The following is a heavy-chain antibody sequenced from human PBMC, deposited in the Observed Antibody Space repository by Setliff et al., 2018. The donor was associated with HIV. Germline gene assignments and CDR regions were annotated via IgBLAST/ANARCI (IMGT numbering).Heavy chain of an antibody. CDR2: IYYDGSTNFNPAT. V-gene: IGHV4-59*12. CDR1: GGSISGYY. Sequence: SETLSLTCTVSGGSISGYYCNWIRQPPGKALQSNGYIYYDGSTNFNPATNYNPSLKSRVTISLDTSKNHFSLRLSSVTAADTAVYYCARDESQVEVHRGYSYGSFDYWGQGTLVTVSS. CDR3: ARDESQVEVHRGYSYGSFDY. J-gene: IGHJ4*02. D-gene: IGHD5-18*01.